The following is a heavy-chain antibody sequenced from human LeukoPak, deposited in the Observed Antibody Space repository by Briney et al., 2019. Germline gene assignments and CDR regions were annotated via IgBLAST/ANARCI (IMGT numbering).Heavy chain of an antibody. CDR1: GDSISNYY. D-gene: IGHD2-2*01. Sequence: PSETLSLTCTVSGDSISNYYWNWLRQPAGKGLEWLGRFSSSGSTNYHPSLKSRVTISGDKSKNQVSLKLHSVTAADTAVYYCARGVVPAEINYYYYYMDVWGKGTTVTVSS. V-gene: IGHV4-4*07. CDR3: ARGVVPAEINYYYYYMDV. J-gene: IGHJ6*03. CDR2: FSSSGST.